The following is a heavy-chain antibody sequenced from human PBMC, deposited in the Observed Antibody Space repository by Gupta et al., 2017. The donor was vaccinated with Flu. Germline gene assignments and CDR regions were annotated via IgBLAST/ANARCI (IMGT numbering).Heavy chain of an antibody. V-gene: IGHV3-30*18. J-gene: IGHJ6*03. CDR3: AKDLTRAAPVAMPRYYHYYMDV. CDR2: ISSDGSNE. CDR1: GFTFSSYG. Sequence: QVVLVESGGGVVQPGRSLRLSCAASGFTFSSYGMHWVRQAPGKGLEWVAVISSDGSNEYYADSVKGRFTISRDNTKNTLSLQMNSLRTEDTAVYYCAKDLTRAAPVAMPRYYHYYMDVWGKGTTVTASS. D-gene: IGHD2-2*01.